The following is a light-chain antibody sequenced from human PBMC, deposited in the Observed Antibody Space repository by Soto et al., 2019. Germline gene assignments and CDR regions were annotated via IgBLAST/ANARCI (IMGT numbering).Light chain of an antibody. Sequence: QSALTQPASVSGSPGQSITISCTGTSSDVGGYNYVSWYQHHPGKAPKLMIFEFSNRPSGVSNRFSGSKSGNTASLTISGLQAEDEADYYCSSYTSTSTWVFGGGTQLTVL. CDR1: SSDVGGYNY. J-gene: IGLJ3*02. CDR2: EFS. CDR3: SSYTSTSTWV. V-gene: IGLV2-14*01.